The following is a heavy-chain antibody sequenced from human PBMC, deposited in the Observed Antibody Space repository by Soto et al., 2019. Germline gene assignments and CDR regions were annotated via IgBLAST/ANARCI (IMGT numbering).Heavy chain of an antibody. V-gene: IGHV4-34*01. CDR2: INHSGST. J-gene: IGHJ6*02. Sequence: SETLSLTCAVYGGSFSGYYWSWIRQPPGKGLEWIGEINHSGSTNYNPSLKSRVTISVDTSKNQFSLKLSSVTAADTAVYYCARGIKGGTMVRGVKYYYGMDVWGQGTTVTVSS. D-gene: IGHD3-10*01. CDR3: ARGIKGGTMVRGVKYYYGMDV. CDR1: GGSFSGYY.